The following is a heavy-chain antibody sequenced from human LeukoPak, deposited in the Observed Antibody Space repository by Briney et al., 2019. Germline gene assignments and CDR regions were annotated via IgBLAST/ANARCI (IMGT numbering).Heavy chain of an antibody. CDR2: ISSSSDYR. J-gene: IGHJ4*02. V-gene: IGHV3-21*04. CDR3: AKDRGKVYYDSSGYYS. D-gene: IGHD3-22*01. Sequence: GGSLRLSCAAPGFIFSDYGMNWVRQAPGKGLEWVSSISSSSDYRYYADSVKGRFTISRDNAKNSLYLQMNSLRAEDTAVYYCAKDRGKVYYDSSGYYSWGQGTLVTVSS. CDR1: GFIFSDYG.